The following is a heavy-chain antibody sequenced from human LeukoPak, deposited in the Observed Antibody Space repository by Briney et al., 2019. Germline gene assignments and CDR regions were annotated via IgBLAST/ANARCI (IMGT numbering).Heavy chain of an antibody. CDR2: IWPDGSEQ. Sequence: GGSLRLSCVASGFTLTSSWRNWGRQAPGKGLEWVAIIWPDGSEQVYADSVRGRFTLSRDNAKNSLYLQVSSLRVDDTAVYYCASEGSWSWANSGQGALVTVSS. D-gene: IGHD2-8*02. CDR1: GFTLTSSW. J-gene: IGHJ4*02. V-gene: IGHV3-7*01. CDR3: ASEGSWSWAN.